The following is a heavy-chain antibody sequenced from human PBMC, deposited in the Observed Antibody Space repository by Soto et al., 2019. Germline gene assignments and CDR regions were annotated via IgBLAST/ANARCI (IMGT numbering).Heavy chain of an antibody. D-gene: IGHD3-22*01. CDR2: ISPSGGST. Sequence: QVQLVQCGAEVKKPGASVTVSCKSSGDTFTQYYIHWVRQAPGQGPQWMGIISPSGGSTTYAQKFQGRVTMTRDTSMSTVYMELRSLRSEDTAVYYCARRDNSGYNYFDDWGQGTLVTVSS. CDR1: GDTFTQYY. CDR3: ARRDNSGYNYFDD. J-gene: IGHJ4*02. V-gene: IGHV1-46*01.